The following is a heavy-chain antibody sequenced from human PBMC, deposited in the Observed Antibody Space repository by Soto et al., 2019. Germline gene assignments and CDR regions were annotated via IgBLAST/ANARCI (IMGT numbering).Heavy chain of an antibody. CDR1: GFTFSSYE. D-gene: IGHD6-6*01. V-gene: IGHV3-48*03. Sequence: PGGSLRLSCAASGFTFSSYEMNWVRQAPGKGLEWVSYISSSGSTIYYADSVKGRFTISRDNAKNSLYVQMDSLRAEDTAVYYCAREYSSSSGRLFDYWGQGTLVTVSS. CDR3: AREYSSSSGRLFDY. J-gene: IGHJ4*02. CDR2: ISSSGSTI.